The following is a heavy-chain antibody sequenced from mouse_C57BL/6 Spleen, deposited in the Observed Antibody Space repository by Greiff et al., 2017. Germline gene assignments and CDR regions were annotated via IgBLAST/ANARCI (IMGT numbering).Heavy chain of an antibody. CDR3: VRHGDYSNYGYFDV. J-gene: IGHJ1*03. V-gene: IGHV10-1*01. D-gene: IGHD2-5*01. CDR2: IRSKSNNYAT. CDR1: GFSFNTYA. Sequence: EVHLVESGGGLVQPKGSLTLSCAASGFSFNTYAMTWVRQAPGKGLEWVARIRSKSNNYATYYADSVKDRFTISRDDSESMLYLQMNNLKTEDTAMYYCVRHGDYSNYGYFDVWGTGTTVTVSS.